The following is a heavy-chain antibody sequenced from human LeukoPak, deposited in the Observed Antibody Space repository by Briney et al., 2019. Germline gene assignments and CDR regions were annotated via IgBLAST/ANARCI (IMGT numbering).Heavy chain of an antibody. CDR1: GGSISSYY. CDR2: IYTSGST. CDR3: ARERIVVVSAAIPIYYYYTDV. V-gene: IGHV4-4*07. J-gene: IGHJ6*03. D-gene: IGHD2-2*01. Sequence: KPSETLSLTCTVSGGSISSYYWSWIRQPAGKGLEWIGRIYTSGSTNYNPSLKSRVTMSVDTSKNHFSLKLSSVTAADTAVYYCARERIVVVSAAIPIYYYYTDVWGKGTTATVSS.